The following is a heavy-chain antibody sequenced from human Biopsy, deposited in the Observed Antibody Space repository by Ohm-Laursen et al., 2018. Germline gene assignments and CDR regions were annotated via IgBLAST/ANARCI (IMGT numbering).Heavy chain of an antibody. J-gene: IGHJ4*02. CDR3: ARARGSGRLRYHFDY. CDR2: IKQDGNEK. Sequence: SLRLSCAASGFTFSDYWMGWVRQAPGKGLEGVANIKQDGNEKYYVDSVMGRFTISRDNGKNSLYLQMNSLRAEDTAVYYCARARGSGRLRYHFDYWGQGTLVTVSS. D-gene: IGHD1-26*01. CDR1: GFTFSDYW. V-gene: IGHV3-7*01.